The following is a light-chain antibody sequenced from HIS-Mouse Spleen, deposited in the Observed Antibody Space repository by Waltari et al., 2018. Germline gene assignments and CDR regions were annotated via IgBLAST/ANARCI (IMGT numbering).Light chain of an antibody. J-gene: IGLJ3*02. CDR1: ALPKKY. CDR3: YSTDSSGNHRV. Sequence: SYELTQPPSVSVSPGQTASSTCSGDALPKKYAYWYQQKSGQAPVLVTYEDSKRPDGIPERFAGSSSGTMATLTISGAQVEEEADYYCYSTDSSGNHRVFGGGTKLTVL. CDR2: EDS. V-gene: IGLV3-10*01.